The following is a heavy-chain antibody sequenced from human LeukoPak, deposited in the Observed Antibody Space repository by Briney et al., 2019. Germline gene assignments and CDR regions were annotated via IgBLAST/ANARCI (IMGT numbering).Heavy chain of an antibody. J-gene: IGHJ4*02. V-gene: IGHV1-8*01. CDR3: ARSTMGARRTYDY. Sequence: ASVKVSCKASKDTFTIYDVNWVRQATGLGLEWMGWMNPNSGNTGYAQKFQGRVTMTMNSSISTAYMELSSRTSEDTAVYYCARSTMGARRTYDYWGQGTLVTVSS. CDR1: KDTFTIYD. D-gene: IGHD1-26*01. CDR2: MNPNSGNT.